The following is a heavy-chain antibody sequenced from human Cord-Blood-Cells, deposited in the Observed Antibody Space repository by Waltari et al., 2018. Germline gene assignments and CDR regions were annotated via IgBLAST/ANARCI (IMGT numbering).Heavy chain of an antibody. CDR1: GYTFTGYY. CDR2: INPNSGGT. D-gene: IGHD6-19*01. CDR3: ARDPSIAVAGTGYFDY. V-gene: IGHV1-2*04. J-gene: IGHJ4*02. Sequence: QVQLVQSGAEVKKPGASAKVSCKASGYTFTGYYMHWVRQAPGQGLEWMGWINPNSGGTNYAQKFQGWVTMTRDTSISTAYMELSRLRSDDTAVYYCARDPSIAVAGTGYFDYWGQGTLVTVSS.